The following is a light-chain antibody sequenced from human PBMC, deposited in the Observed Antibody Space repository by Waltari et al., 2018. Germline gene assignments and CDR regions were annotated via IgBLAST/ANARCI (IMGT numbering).Light chain of an antibody. J-gene: IGLJ1*01. CDR2: PSS. CDR1: LGTSNL. Sequence: QSALTQPASVSGSPGQSVTITCTGALGTSNLVPWYQQLPGTVPNLILYPSSERPSGTSIRFSGSRSGNTASLTISGLQSEDEADYYCCSNNEGHTHVFGTGTRVTVL. V-gene: IGLV2-23*01. CDR3: CSNNEGHTHV.